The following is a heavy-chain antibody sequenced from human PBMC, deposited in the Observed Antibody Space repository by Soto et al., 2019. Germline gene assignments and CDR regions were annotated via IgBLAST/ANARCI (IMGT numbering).Heavy chain of an antibody. CDR2: MNPNSGNT. CDR1: GYTFTSYD. D-gene: IGHD2-15*01. J-gene: IGHJ3*02. Sequence: ASVKVSCKASGYTFTSYDINWVRQATGQGLEWMGWMNPNSGNTGYAQKFQGRVTMTRNTSISTAYMELSSLRSEDTAVYYCARGAGAEFVVVVAAYHDAFDIWGQGTMVTVSS. CDR3: ARGAGAEFVVVVAAYHDAFDI. V-gene: IGHV1-8*01.